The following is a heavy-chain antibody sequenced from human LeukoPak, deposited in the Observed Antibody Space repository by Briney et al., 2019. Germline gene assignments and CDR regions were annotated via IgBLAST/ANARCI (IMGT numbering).Heavy chain of an antibody. Sequence: ASVKVSCKASRYTFTAYYIHWVRQAPGQGLEWMGWINPHSGGTNYAQKFQGRVTMTRDTSISTAYMELSRLRSDDTAVYYCARGNAYIDPMHFDYWGQGTLVTVSS. CDR1: RYTFTAYY. CDR3: ARGNAYIDPMHFDY. V-gene: IGHV1-2*02. D-gene: IGHD5-24*01. J-gene: IGHJ4*02. CDR2: INPHSGGT.